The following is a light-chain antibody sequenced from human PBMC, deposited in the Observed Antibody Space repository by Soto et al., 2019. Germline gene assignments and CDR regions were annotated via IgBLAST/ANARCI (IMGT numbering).Light chain of an antibody. J-gene: IGLJ1*01. V-gene: IGLV2-14*01. CDR1: RSDVGAYNY. Sequence: QSALTQHASVSGSPGQSIAISCTGTRSDVGAYNYVSWYQQHPGKAPKLMISEVTNRPSGVSDRFSGSKSGNTASLTISGLQAEDEADYYCSSFTSRFTFVFGTGTKLTVL. CDR2: EVT. CDR3: SSFTSRFTFV.